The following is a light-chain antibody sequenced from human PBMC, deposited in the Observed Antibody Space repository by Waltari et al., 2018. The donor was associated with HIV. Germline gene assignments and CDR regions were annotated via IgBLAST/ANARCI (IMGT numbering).Light chain of an antibody. V-gene: IGLV2-8*01. Sequence: QSALTQPPPASGSLGQSVTISCTGSSSDIGAYDYVSWFHQHPHSAPKLLLYEVTRRPSTVSDRCAGSRSGDTAFLTVAGLQPDDEATYFCSSYGDSLRVLFGGGTNVTVL. CDR3: SSYGDSLRVL. CDR1: SSDIGAYDY. J-gene: IGLJ2*01. CDR2: EVT.